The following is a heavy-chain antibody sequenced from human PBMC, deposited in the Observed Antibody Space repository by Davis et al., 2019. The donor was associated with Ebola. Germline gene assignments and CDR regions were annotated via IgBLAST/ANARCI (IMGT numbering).Heavy chain of an antibody. CDR1: GFTFSDYV. V-gene: IGHV3-30-3*01. Sequence: GGSLRLSCAASGFTFSDYVMHWVRQAPGKGLEWVAILSYDVSSKYYTDSVKGRFTISRDNSKNTLYLQMISLRVEDTAVYYCARGGRSYYEISGYYVRYFDYWGRGTLVTVSS. D-gene: IGHD3-22*01. CDR3: ARGGRSYYEISGYYVRYFDY. CDR2: LSYDVSSK. J-gene: IGHJ4*02.